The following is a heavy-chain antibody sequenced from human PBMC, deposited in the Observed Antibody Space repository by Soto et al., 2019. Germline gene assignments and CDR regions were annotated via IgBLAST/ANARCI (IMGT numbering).Heavy chain of an antibody. J-gene: IGHJ6*02. V-gene: IGHV5-51*01. D-gene: IGHD1-26*01. CDR3: ARARVYRKRERWDYYYRMVV. CDR1: GYSFTSYW. Sequence: GASLKISCKGSGYSFTSYWIGWVRQMPGKGLEWMGIIYPGDSDTRYSPSFQGQVTISADKSISTAYLQWSSLKASDTAMYYCARARVYRKRERWDYYYRMVVWGQGTTVTVSS. CDR2: IYPGDSDT.